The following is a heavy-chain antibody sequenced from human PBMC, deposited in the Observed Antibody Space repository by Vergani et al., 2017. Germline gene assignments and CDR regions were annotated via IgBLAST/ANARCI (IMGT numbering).Heavy chain of an antibody. V-gene: IGHV4-59*08. D-gene: IGHD2/OR15-2a*01. CDR2: IYYSGST. Sequence: QVQLQESGPGLVKPSETLSLTCTVSGGSLSSYYWSWIRQPPGKGLEWIGYIYYSGSTNYNPSLKSRVTISVDTSKNQFSLKLSSVTAADTAVYYCARHFLYANHPGEAFDLWGQGTMVTVSS. CDR3: ARHFLYANHPGEAFDL. J-gene: IGHJ3*01. CDR1: GGSLSSYY.